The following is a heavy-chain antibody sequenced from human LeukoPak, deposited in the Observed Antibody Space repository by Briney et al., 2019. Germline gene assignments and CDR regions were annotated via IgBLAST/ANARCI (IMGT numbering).Heavy chain of an antibody. Sequence: GESLKISCKGSGYRFTTYWIGWVRQMPGKGLEWMGIINPGDSDTRYSPSFQGQVTISADKSISTAYLLWSSLKASDTAMYYCARHPITRYYDSSGYSAAGPHYWGQGTLVTVSS. CDR1: GYRFTTYW. D-gene: IGHD3-22*01. CDR3: ARHPITRYYDSSGYSAAGPHY. V-gene: IGHV5-51*01. CDR2: INPGDSDT. J-gene: IGHJ4*02.